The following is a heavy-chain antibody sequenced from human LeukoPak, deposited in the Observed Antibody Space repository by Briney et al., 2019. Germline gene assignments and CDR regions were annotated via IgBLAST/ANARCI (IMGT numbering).Heavy chain of an antibody. CDR1: GGSISSSSYY. J-gene: IGHJ4*02. D-gene: IGHD2-15*01. CDR2: IYYSGST. Sequence: KPSETLSLTCTVSGGSISSSSYYWDWIRQPPGKGLEWIGSIYYSGSTYYNPSLKSRVTISVDTSKNQFSLKLSSVTAADTAVYYCATRYCSGGSCYGFDYWGQGTLVTVSS. V-gene: IGHV4-39*01. CDR3: ATRYCSGGSCYGFDY.